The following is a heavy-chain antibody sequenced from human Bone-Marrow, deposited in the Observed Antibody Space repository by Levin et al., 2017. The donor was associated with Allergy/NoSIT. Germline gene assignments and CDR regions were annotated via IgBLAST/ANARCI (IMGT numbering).Heavy chain of an antibody. CDR1: GFTLSRYW. D-gene: IGHD3-16*01. CDR3: ARVGEAGGSNWFDA. CDR2: IQQDGSAQ. V-gene: IGHV3-7*01. J-gene: IGHJ5*02. Sequence: GGSLRLSCAASGFTLSRYWMSWLRQAPGKGLEWVAHIQQDGSAQFYADSVKGRSTISRDNAENPLFLQMDSLGAEDTAVYYCARVGEAGGSNWFDAWGQGTLVTVSS.